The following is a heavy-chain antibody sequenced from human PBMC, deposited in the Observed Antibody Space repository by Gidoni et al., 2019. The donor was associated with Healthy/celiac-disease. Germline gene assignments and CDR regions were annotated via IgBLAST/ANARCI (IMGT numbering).Heavy chain of an antibody. CDR3: ARDVPPLDNWNDSGYFDY. D-gene: IGHD1-20*01. CDR2: FITIFGTA. V-gene: IGHV1-69*01. J-gene: IGHJ4*02. Sequence: VQLVQSGSAVTKPGSSVKVSCKAPGGTFRSYAISWVRQAPGQELEWMGGFITIFGTANYAQKFQGRVTITADESTGTAYMELSSLRSENTAVYYCARDVPPLDNWNDSGYFDYWGQGTLVTVSS. CDR1: GGTFRSYA.